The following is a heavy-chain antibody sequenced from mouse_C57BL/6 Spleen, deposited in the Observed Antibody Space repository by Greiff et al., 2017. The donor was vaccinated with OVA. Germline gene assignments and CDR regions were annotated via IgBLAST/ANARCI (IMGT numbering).Heavy chain of an antibody. CDR1: YTFTDSYM. Sequence: VQLQQSGPELVKPGASVKMSCKASGYTFTDSYMHWVKQKPGKGLEWIGEIYPGSGNTYYNEKFKGKATLTADTSSSTAYMQHSSLTSEDSAVYFCASRKYFDVWGTGTTVTVSS. V-gene: IGHV1-83*01. CDR3: SRKYFDV. CDR2: YPGSGNTY. J-gene: IGHJ1*03.